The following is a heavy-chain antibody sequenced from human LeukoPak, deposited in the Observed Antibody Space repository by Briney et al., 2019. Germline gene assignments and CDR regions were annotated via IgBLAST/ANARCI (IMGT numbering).Heavy chain of an antibody. CDR2: ISWSSGSI. CDR1: GFTFNDYA. CDR3: AKGIFFYGSGSYHDNPFDY. D-gene: IGHD3-10*01. Sequence: GGSLRLSCAASGFTFNDYATHWVRQAPGKGLEWVSGISWSSGSIGYADSVKGRFTISRDNAKNSLYLQMNTLRAEDTALYYCAKGIFFYGSGSYHDNPFDYWGQGTLVTVSS. J-gene: IGHJ4*02. V-gene: IGHV3-9*01.